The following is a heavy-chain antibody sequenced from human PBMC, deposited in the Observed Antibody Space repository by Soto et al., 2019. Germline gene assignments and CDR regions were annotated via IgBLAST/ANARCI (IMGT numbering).Heavy chain of an antibody. D-gene: IGHD2-15*01. CDR2: IIPICGTA. CDR1: GGTFSSYA. V-gene: IGHV1-69*01. Sequence: QVQLVQSGAEVKKPGSSVKVSCKASGGTFSSYAISWVRQAPGQGIEWMGGIIPICGTANYAQKFQGRVTITADESTSTAYMELSSLSSKYTEVYYCAGCSRGSCYHGMDVWGQGTTVTVSS. J-gene: IGHJ6*02. CDR3: AGCSRGSCYHGMDV.